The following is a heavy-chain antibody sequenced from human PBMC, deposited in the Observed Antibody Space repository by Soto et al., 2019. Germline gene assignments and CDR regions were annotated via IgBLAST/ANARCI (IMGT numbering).Heavy chain of an antibody. CDR2: IKSKTDGGTT. CDR3: TTGFTRLAAFDI. Sequence: GGSLRLSCAASGFTFSSYAMHWVRQAPGKGLEWVGRIKSKTDGGTTDYAAPVKGRFTISRDDSKNTLYLQMNSLKTEDTAVYYCTTGFTRLAAFDIWGQGTMVTVS. D-gene: IGHD6-6*01. V-gene: IGHV3-15*07. J-gene: IGHJ3*02. CDR1: GFTFSSYA.